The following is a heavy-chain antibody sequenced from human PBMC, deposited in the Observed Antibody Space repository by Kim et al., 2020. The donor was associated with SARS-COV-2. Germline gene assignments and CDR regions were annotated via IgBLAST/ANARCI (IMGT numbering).Heavy chain of an antibody. CDR1: GGSISSSSYY. V-gene: IGHV4-39*01. Sequence: SETLSLTCTVSGGSISSSSYYWGWIRQPPGKGLEWIGSIYYSGSTYYNPSLKSRVTISVDTSKNQFSLKLSSVTAADTAVYYCARLTGYSSGWYFAWGQGTLVTVSS. J-gene: IGHJ4*02. D-gene: IGHD6-19*01. CDR3: ARLTGYSSGWYFA. CDR2: IYYSGST.